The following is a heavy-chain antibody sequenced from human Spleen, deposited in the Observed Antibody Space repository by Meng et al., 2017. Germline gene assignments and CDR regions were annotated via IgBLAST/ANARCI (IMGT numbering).Heavy chain of an antibody. Sequence: HLLQSEPVTEKTGASIKVSCKPTSYMFSRYAISCVRQDPGQGPDWLGQISANKGKTNYAQKIQGRVPMTGDTSISTAYMELSGLRSDDTDMYYCARDEYISAAGKLFRDYWGQGTLVTVSS. J-gene: IGHJ4*02. CDR2: ISANKGKT. D-gene: IGHD6-13*01. V-gene: IGHV1-18*04. CDR1: SYMFSRYA. CDR3: ARDEYISAAGKLFRDY.